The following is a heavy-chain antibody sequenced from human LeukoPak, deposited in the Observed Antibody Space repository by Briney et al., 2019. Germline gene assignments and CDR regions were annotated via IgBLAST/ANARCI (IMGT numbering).Heavy chain of an antibody. V-gene: IGHV1-69*13. CDR2: IIPIFGTA. CDR3: ARANPIAAAGDYYYGMDV. J-gene: IGHJ6*02. D-gene: IGHD6-13*01. CDR1: GGTFSSYA. Sequence: EASVKVSCKTSGGTFSSYAISWVRQAPGQGLEWMGGIIPIFGTANYAQKFQGRVTITADESTSTAYMELSSLRSEDTAVYYCARANPIAAAGDYYYGMDVWGQGTLVTVSS.